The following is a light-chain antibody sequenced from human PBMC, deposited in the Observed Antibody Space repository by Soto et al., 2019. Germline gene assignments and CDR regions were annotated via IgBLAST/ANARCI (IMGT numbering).Light chain of an antibody. CDR1: QPISDY. V-gene: IGKV1-39*01. Sequence: DIQMTQSPSSLSASVGDRVTITCRTSQPISDYLNWYQQKPGKAPTLLIYTASNLQSGVPSRFSGSGSGTHFTLTISSLQPEDLATYYCQEYDSYSYAFGQGTKWE. CDR3: QEYDSYSYA. J-gene: IGKJ2*01. CDR2: TAS.